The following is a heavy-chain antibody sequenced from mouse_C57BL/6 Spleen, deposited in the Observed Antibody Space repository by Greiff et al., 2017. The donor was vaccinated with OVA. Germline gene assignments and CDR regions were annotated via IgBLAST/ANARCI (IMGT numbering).Heavy chain of an antibody. CDR2: ISSGGDYI. V-gene: IGHV5-9-1*02. D-gene: IGHD1-1*01. CDR3: TRESYYYGSSPGWFAY. Sequence: EVKVVESGEGLVKPGGSLKLSCAASGFTFSSYAMSWVRQTPEKRLEWVAYISSGGDYIYYADTVKGRFTISRDNARNTLYLQMSSLKSEDTAMYYCTRESYYYGSSPGWFAYWGQGTLVTVSA. J-gene: IGHJ3*01. CDR1: GFTFSSYA.